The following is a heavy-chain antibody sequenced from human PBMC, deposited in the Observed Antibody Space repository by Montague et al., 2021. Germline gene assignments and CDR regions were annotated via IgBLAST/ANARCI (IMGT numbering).Heavy chain of an antibody. CDR2: ITLDGSST. J-gene: IGHJ3*02. V-gene: IGHV3-74*01. Sequence: SLRLSWAASGFSFSSYWMHWVRQAPGKGLLWVSRITLDGSSTTFADSVKGRFTTSRDNAKATLYLQMNSLRVEDTAVYYCARNLASAAPGAFDIWGQGTMVTGSS. D-gene: IGHD6-13*01. CDR3: ARNLASAAPGAFDI. CDR1: GFSFSSYW.